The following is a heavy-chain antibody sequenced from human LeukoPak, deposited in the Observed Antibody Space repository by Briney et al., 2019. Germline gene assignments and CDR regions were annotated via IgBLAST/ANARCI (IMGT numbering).Heavy chain of an antibody. CDR2: IWYDGSNK. J-gene: IGHJ4*02. V-gene: IGHV3-33*01. Sequence: GGSLGLSCAASGFTFSSYGMHWVRQAPGKGLEWVAVIWYDGSNKYYADSVRGRFTISRDNSKNTLYLQMNSLRAEDTAVYYCARKLGEYFDYWGQGTLVTVSS. D-gene: IGHD3-10*01. CDR1: GFTFSSYG. CDR3: ARKLGEYFDY.